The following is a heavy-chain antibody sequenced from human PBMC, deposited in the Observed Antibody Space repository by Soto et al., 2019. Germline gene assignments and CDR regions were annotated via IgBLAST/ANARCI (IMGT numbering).Heavy chain of an antibody. CDR3: ARDNSVRLAFDY. CDR1: GYTFTSYA. Sequence: ASVKVSCKASGYTFTSYAMHWVRQAPGQRLEWMGWINAGNGNTKYSQKFQGRATMTRDTSTSTVYMELSSLRSEDTAVYYCARDNSVRLAFDYWGQGTLVTVSS. CDR2: INAGNGNT. J-gene: IGHJ4*02. V-gene: IGHV1-3*01. D-gene: IGHD3-10*01.